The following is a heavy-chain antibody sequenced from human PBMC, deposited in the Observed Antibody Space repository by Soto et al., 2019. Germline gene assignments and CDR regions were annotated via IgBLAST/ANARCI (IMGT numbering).Heavy chain of an antibody. Sequence: ASVKVSCKASGYTFTSYGISWVRQAPGQGLDWMGWISAYNGNTKYAQDLQGRVTMTTDTSTSTAYMELRSLRSDDTAVYYCARFSGGSYNTYYFYYGMDVWCQGTTVTVSS. J-gene: IGHJ6*02. CDR3: ARFSGGSYNTYYFYYGMDV. V-gene: IGHV1-18*01. CDR2: ISAYNGNT. CDR1: GYTFTSYG. D-gene: IGHD2-15*01.